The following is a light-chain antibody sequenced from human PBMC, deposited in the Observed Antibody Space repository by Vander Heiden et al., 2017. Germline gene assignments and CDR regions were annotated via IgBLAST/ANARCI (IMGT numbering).Light chain of an antibody. CDR2: DDS. V-gene: IGLV3-21*02. CDR1: NIGTKS. J-gene: IGLJ3*02. Sequence: RLTCRGNNIGTKSVHWYQQKPGQAPVLVVYDDSERPSGIPERFSGPNSGNTATLISSRAEAGDEADYYCQLGEMSSDNVVFGGGTKVTVL. CDR3: QLGEMSSDNVV.